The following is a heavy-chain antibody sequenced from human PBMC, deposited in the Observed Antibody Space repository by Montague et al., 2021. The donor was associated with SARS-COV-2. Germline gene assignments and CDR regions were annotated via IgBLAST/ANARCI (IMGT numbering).Heavy chain of an antibody. CDR2: IYYSGST. CDR3: ARVAGDYAFWSGQYYNYYYMDV. V-gene: IGHV4-59*01. CDR1: GGSISSYY. D-gene: IGHD3-3*01. J-gene: IGHJ6*03. Sequence: SETLSLTCTVSGGSISSYYWSWIRQPPGKGLEWIGYIYYSGSTNYNPSLKSRVTISVDTSKNQFSLKLSSVTAADTAVYSCARVAGDYAFWSGQYYNYYYMDVWGKGTTVTVSS.